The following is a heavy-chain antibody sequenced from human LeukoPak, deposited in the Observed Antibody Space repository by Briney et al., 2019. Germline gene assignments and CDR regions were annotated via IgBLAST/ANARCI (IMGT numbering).Heavy chain of an antibody. J-gene: IGHJ4*02. D-gene: IGHD5-18*01. CDR1: GFTFSSYG. CDR3: ARDLAVQLWAFLDY. CDR2: ISSSSSYI. Sequence: PGGSLRLSCAASGFTFSSYGMSWVRQAPGKGLEWVSSISSSSSYIYYADSVKGRFTISRDNAKNSLYLQMNSLRAEDTAVYYCARDLAVQLWAFLDYWGQGTLVTVSS. V-gene: IGHV3-21*01.